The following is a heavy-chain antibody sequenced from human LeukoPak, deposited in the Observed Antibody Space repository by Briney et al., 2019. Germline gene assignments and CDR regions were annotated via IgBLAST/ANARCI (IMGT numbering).Heavy chain of an antibody. V-gene: IGHV3-23*01. J-gene: IGHJ4*02. D-gene: IGHD4-17*01. CDR1: GFTFSSYA. CDR2: VDGSDGST. CDR3: ASGGTSTVTTPLAY. Sequence: PGGSLRLSCAASGFTFSSYAMSWVRQAPGKGLEWVSTVDGSDGSTYYADSVKGRFTISRDNAKNSLYLQMNSLRAEDTAVYYCASGGTSTVTTPLAYWGQGTLVTVSS.